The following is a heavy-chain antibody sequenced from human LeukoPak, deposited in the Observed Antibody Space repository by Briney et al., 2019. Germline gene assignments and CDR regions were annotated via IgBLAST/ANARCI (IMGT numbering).Heavy chain of an antibody. CDR3: ARGYGDYKFDY. V-gene: IGHV4-34*01. CDR1: GGSFSGYY. Sequence: SETLSLTCVVYGGSFSGYYWSWIRQPPGKGLEWIGEINHSGSTNYNPSLKSRVTISVDTSKNQFSLKLSSVTAADTAVYYCARGYGDYKFDYWGQGTLVTVSS. D-gene: IGHD4-17*01. CDR2: INHSGST. J-gene: IGHJ4*02.